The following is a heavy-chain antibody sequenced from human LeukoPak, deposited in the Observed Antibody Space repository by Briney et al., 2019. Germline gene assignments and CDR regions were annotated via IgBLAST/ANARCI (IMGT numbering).Heavy chain of an antibody. J-gene: IGHJ1*01. CDR2: IIPIFGTA. Sequence: SVKVSCKASGGTFSSYAISWVRQAPGQGLEWMGGIIPIFGTANYAQKFQGRVTITADESASTAYMELSSLRSEDTAVYYCARDKSTVTNHQSFQHWGQGTLVTVSS. V-gene: IGHV1-69*01. CDR3: ARDKSTVTNHQSFQH. D-gene: IGHD4-17*01. CDR1: GGTFSSYA.